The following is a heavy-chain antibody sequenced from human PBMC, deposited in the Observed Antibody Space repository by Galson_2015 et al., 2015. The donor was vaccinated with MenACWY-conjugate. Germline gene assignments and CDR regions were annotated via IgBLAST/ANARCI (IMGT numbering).Heavy chain of an antibody. Sequence: SLRLSCAASGFTVSSNYMSWVRQAPGKGLEWVSIIYSGGSTYYADSVKGRFTISRENTKNTLYLQLNSLRAEDTAVYYCAKEAVSDATGRTWSSYGLDAWAQGPS. CDR1: GFTVSSNY. CDR3: AKEAVSDATGRTWSSYGLDA. J-gene: IGHJ6*02. CDR2: IYSGGST. D-gene: IGHD1-1*01. V-gene: IGHV3-53*01.